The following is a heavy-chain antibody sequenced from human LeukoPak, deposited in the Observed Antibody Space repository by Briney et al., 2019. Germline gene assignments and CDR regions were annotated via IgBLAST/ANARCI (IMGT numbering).Heavy chain of an antibody. CDR3: AKASSGTYCAEY. Sequence: GGSLRLSCAASGFTFSSYAMSWVRQAPGKGLEWVSGISGSGITTYYADSVKGRFTISRDNSKSTLYLQMNSLRDEDTAVYYCAKASSGTYCAEYWGQGTLVTVSS. CDR1: GFTFSSYA. CDR2: ISGSGITT. J-gene: IGHJ4*02. V-gene: IGHV3-23*01. D-gene: IGHD1-26*01.